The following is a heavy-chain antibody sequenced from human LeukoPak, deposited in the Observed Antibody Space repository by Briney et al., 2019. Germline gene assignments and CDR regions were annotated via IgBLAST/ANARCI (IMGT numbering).Heavy chain of an antibody. CDR3: ARPGYSSSYDPRPYDY. V-gene: IGHV1-2*02. CDR2: INPNSGGT. J-gene: IGHJ4*02. CDR1: GYTFTGYY. Sequence: ASVKVSCKASGYTFTGYYMHWVRQAPGQGLEWMGWINPNSGGTNYAQKFQGRVTMTRGTSISTAYMELSRLRSDDTAVYYCARPGYSSSYDPRPYDYWGQGALVTVSS. D-gene: IGHD6-13*01.